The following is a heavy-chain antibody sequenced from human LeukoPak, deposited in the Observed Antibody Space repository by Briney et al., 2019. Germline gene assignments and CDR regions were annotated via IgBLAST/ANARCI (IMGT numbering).Heavy chain of an antibody. J-gene: IGHJ3*01. D-gene: IGHD1-14*01. CDR3: AIPAYINHDAFHF. Sequence: PGGSLRLSCAASGFTFNTYNIHWVRQAPGKGLEWVAFVRYDGSNKYYADSVKDRFTLSRDNSKNTLYLQMNSLRAGDTAVYYCAIPAYINHDAFHFWGQGTMVTVSS. CDR1: GFTFNTYN. V-gene: IGHV3-30*02. CDR2: VRYDGSNK.